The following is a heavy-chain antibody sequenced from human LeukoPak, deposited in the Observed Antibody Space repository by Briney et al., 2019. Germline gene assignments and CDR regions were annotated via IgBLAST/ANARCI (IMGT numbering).Heavy chain of an antibody. J-gene: IGHJ3*02. CDR1: GFTFSSYS. CDR2: ISSRSSYI. CDR3: ARVQQLWFDPSGGAFDI. V-gene: IGHV3-21*01. D-gene: IGHD5-18*01. Sequence: GGSLRLSCAASGFTFSSYSMNWVRQAPGKGLEWVSSISSRSSYIYYADSVKGRFTISRDNAKNSLYLQMNSLRAEDTAVYYCARVQQLWFDPSGGAFDIWGQGTMVTVSS.